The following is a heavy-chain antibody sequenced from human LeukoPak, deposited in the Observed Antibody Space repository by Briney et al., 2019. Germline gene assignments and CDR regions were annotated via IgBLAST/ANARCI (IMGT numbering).Heavy chain of an antibody. CDR2: ISSSSIYI. CDR1: GFTFSTYS. CDR3: ASGSYGSGFYYFYYMDV. D-gene: IGHD3-10*01. V-gene: IGHV3-21*01. Sequence: GGSLRLSCAASGFTFSTYSMNWVRQAPGKGLEWVSFISSSSIYIYYADSVKGRFTISRDNAKNSVSLQMNSLRAEDTAVYYCASGSYGSGFYYFYYMDVWGKGTTVTVSS. J-gene: IGHJ6*03.